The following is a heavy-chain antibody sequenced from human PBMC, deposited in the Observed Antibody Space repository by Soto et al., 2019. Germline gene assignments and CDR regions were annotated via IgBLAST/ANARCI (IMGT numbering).Heavy chain of an antibody. Sequence: PSGTLALTCSISGGSISNTNWWSWVRQPPGKGLEWIGEIYHSGSTNYNPSLKSRLTISVDKSRDQFSLRLSSVTAADTAVYYCASRPGATRFDNWGQGILVTVSS. V-gene: IGHV4-4*02. CDR1: GGSISNTNW. J-gene: IGHJ4*02. CDR3: ASRPGATRFDN. CDR2: IYHSGST. D-gene: IGHD1-26*01.